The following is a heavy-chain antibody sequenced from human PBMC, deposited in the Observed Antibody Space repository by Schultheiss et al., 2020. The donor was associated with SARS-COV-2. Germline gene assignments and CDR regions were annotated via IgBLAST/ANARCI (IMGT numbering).Heavy chain of an antibody. CDR1: GYTFTSYG. J-gene: IGHJ4*02. D-gene: IGHD3-22*01. V-gene: IGHV1-18*01. CDR3: ARVTFYYDSSGYAYYFDY. Sequence: ASVKVSCKASGYTFTSYGISWVRQAPGQGLEWMGWISAYNGNTNYAQKLQGRVTMTTDTSTSTAYMELRSLRSDDTAVYYCARVTFYYDSSGYAYYFDYWGQGTLVTVSS. CDR2: ISAYNGNT.